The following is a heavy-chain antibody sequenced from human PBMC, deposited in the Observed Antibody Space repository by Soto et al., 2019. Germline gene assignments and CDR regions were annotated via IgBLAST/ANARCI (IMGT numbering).Heavy chain of an antibody. Sequence: EASVKVSCKASGYTFTSYDINWVRQAPGQGLEWMGWMYPNSGSTGYAQKFQGRVTMTRDTSISTAFMELSSLRSEDTAVYYCARDLGYSYGWGQGTLVTVSS. D-gene: IGHD5-18*01. CDR2: MYPNSGST. J-gene: IGHJ4*02. CDR1: GYTFTSYD. V-gene: IGHV1-8*01. CDR3: ARDLGYSYG.